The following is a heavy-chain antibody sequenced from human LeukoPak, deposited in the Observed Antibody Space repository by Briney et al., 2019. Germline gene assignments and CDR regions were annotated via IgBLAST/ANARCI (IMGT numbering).Heavy chain of an antibody. J-gene: IGHJ6*02. CDR3: ARKTGTSSVLYYYYGMDV. Sequence: SVKVSCKASGGTFSSYAISWVRQAPGQGLEWMGGIIPIFGTANYAQKFQGRVTITADESTSTAYMELSSLRSEDTAVYYCARKTGTSSVLYYYYGMDVWGQGTTVTVSS. CDR1: GGTFSSYA. CDR2: IIPIFGTA. D-gene: IGHD6-6*01. V-gene: IGHV1-69*13.